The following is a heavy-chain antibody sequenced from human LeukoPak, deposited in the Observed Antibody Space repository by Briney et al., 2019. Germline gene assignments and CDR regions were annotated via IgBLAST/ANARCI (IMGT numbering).Heavy chain of an antibody. CDR2: MDNSDYT. J-gene: IGHJ3*02. D-gene: IGHD4-11*01. CDR3: ARENYRTGDAFDI. V-gene: IGHV3-66*01. CDR1: GVSVSENY. Sequence: GGSLRLSCAASGVSVSENYMSWVRQAPGKGLEWVSVMDNSDYTYYSDAVNGRFTISRDSSTNTLYLQMNSLRAEDTAVYYCARENYRTGDAFDIWGQGTMVTVSS.